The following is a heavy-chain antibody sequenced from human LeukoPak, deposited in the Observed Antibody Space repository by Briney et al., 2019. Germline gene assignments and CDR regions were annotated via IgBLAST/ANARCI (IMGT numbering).Heavy chain of an antibody. CDR3: ARGVISSGWYQDWFDP. J-gene: IGHJ5*02. D-gene: IGHD6-19*01. CDR1: GYTFTSYA. CDR2: INTNTGNP. V-gene: IGHV7-4-1*02. Sequence: ASVKVSCKASGYTFTSYAMNWVRQAPGQGLEWMGWINTNTGNPTYAQGFTGRFVFSLDTSVSTAYLQISSLKAEDTAVYYCARGVISSGWYQDWFDPWGQGTLVTVSS.